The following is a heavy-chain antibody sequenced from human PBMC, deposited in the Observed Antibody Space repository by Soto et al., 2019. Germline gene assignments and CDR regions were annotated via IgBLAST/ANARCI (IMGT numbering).Heavy chain of an antibody. D-gene: IGHD5-18*01. CDR1: GFTVSSIY. V-gene: IGHV3-66*01. Sequence: TGGSLRLSCAASGFTVSSIYMSWVRQAPGKGLEWVSVIYSGGSTYYADSVKGRFTISRDNSKNTLYLQMNSLRAEDTAVYYCASPSNLYSLVRGEDYYYYMDVWGKGTTVTVSS. CDR2: IYSGGST. J-gene: IGHJ6*03. CDR3: ASPSNLYSLVRGEDYYYYMDV.